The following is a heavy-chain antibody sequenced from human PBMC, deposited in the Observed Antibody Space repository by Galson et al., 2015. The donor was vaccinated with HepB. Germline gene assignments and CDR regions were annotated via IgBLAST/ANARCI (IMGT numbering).Heavy chain of an antibody. D-gene: IGHD2-8*01. J-gene: IGHJ4*02. V-gene: IGHV1-2*06. CDR1: GYTFSDYT. CDR2: INPNSGAT. Sequence: SVKVSCKASGYTFSDYTMNWVRQAPGQGLEWMGRINPNSGATNYAQKFQGRVTMTRDTSVTTVYMELSRLRSDDTAVYYCARPPYCSNGVCYDYWGQGTLVTVSS. CDR3: ARPPYCSNGVCYDY.